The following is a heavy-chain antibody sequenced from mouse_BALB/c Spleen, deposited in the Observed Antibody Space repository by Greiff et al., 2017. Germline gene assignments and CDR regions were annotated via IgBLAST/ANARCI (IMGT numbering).Heavy chain of an antibody. D-gene: IGHD2-1*01. CDR3: TRRGGNYDWYVDV. V-gene: IGHV1-69*02. Sequence: VQLKQPGAELVRPGASVKLSCKASGYTFTSYWINWVKQRPGQGLEWIGNIYTSDSYTNYNQKFKEKATLNVDKSSSTAYMQLSSQTSEDSAVYYCTRRGGNYDWYVDVWGAGTTVTVSS. CDR2: IYTSDSYT. J-gene: IGHJ1*01. CDR1: GYTFTSYW.